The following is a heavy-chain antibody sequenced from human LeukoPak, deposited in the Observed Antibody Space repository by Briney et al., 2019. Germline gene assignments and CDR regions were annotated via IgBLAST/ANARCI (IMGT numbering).Heavy chain of an antibody. J-gene: IGHJ3*02. V-gene: IGHV4-59*12. CDR3: ARAYYDFWGGYWEAGAFDI. Sequence: SETLSLTCIVSGGSISDYYWSWIRQPPGKGLEYIGYIYYSGSTYYNPSLKSRVTISVDTSKNQFSLKLSSVTAADTAVYYCARAYYDFWGGYWEAGAFDIWGQGTMVTVSS. CDR2: IYYSGST. CDR1: GGSISDYY. D-gene: IGHD3-3*01.